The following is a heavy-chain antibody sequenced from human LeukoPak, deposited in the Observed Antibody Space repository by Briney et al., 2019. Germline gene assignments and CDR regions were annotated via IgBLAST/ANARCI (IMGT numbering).Heavy chain of an antibody. CDR3: AKRITYYHGSGYGMDV. V-gene: IGHV3-30*18. CDR2: ISYDGSNK. D-gene: IGHD3-10*01. CDR1: GFTFSSYG. Sequence: GGSLRLSCAASGFTFSSYGMHWVRQAPGKRLEWVAVISYDGSNKYYADSVKGRFTISRDNSKNTLYLQMNSLRAEDTAVYYCAKRITYYHGSGYGMDVWGKGTTVTVSS. J-gene: IGHJ6*04.